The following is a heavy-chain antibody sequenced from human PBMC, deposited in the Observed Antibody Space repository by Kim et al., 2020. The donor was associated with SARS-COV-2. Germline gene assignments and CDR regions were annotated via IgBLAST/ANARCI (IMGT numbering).Heavy chain of an antibody. V-gene: IGHV4-31*02. Sequence: YSPALKSRVTISLATSKNQFSLKLTSVTAADTAMYYCARDTYGDQNAFDIWGQGTMVTVSS. J-gene: IGHJ3*02. D-gene: IGHD3-16*01. CDR3: ARDTYGDQNAFDI.